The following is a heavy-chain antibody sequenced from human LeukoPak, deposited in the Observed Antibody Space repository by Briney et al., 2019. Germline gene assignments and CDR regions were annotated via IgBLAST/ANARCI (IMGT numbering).Heavy chain of an antibody. Sequence: GGSLRLSCAASGFTFSSYGMHWVRQAPAKGLEWVAFIRYDGSNKYYADSVKGRFTISRDNSKNTLYLQMNSLRAEDTAVYYCEFVGATALIYFDYWGQGTLVTVSS. CDR2: IRYDGSNK. CDR3: EFVGATALIYFDY. CDR1: GFTFSSYG. V-gene: IGHV3-30*02. J-gene: IGHJ4*02. D-gene: IGHD1-26*01.